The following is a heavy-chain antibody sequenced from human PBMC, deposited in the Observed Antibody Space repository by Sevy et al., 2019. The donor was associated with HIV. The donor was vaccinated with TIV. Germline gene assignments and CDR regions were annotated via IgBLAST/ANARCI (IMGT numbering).Heavy chain of an antibody. Sequence: ASVKVSCKASGYTFTSYYMHWVRQAPGQGLEWMGIINPSGGSTSYAQKFQGRVTMTRDTSTSTVYMELSSLRSEDTAVYYCARDRRFYGGNSQFYHFDYWGQGTLVNVSS. J-gene: IGHJ4*02. CDR1: GYTFTSYY. CDR3: ARDRRFYGGNSQFYHFDY. V-gene: IGHV1-46*01. CDR2: INPSGGST. D-gene: IGHD4-17*01.